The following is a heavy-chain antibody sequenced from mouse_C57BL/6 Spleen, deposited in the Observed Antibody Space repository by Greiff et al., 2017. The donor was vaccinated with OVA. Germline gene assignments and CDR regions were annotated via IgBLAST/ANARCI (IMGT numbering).Heavy chain of an antibody. D-gene: IGHD1-1*02. CDR2: IYPGSGNT. J-gene: IGHJ4*01. CDR3: ARRRWDAMDY. Sequence: QVHVKQSGPELVKPGASVKISCKASGYSFTSYYIHWVKQRPGQGLEWIGWIYPGSGNTKYNEKFKGKATLTADTSSSTAYMQLSSLTSEDSAVYYCARRRWDAMDYWGQGTSVTVSS. CDR1: GYSFTSYY. V-gene: IGHV1-66*01.